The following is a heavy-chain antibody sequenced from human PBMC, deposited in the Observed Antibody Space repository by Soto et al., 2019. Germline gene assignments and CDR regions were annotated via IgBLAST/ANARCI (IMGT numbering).Heavy chain of an antibody. V-gene: IGHV3-43*01. CDR3: AKDATAMVIYYYGMDV. D-gene: IGHD5-18*01. CDR1: GVTCDDNT. CDR2: ISWDGGST. J-gene: IGHJ6*02. Sequence: GVSLRLSCAASGVTCDDNTMHGVRQAPGKGLEWVSLISWDGGSTYYADSVKGRFTISRDNSKNSLYLQMNSLRTEDTALYYCAKDATAMVIYYYGMDVWGQGTTVTVSS.